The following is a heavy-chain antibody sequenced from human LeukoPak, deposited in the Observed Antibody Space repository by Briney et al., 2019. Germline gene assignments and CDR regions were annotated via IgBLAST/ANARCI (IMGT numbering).Heavy chain of an antibody. V-gene: IGHV3-48*01. J-gene: IGHJ4*02. D-gene: IGHD2-15*01. CDR3: ARDRMGGSFDY. Sequence: GGSLRLSCAASGFAFSPYAMNWDRQAPGKGLEWVSFITGDSNTIYYADSMKGRFTVSRDNAENSLYLQMNSLSAEDTAVYYCARDRMGGSFDYWGQGTLVTVSS. CDR2: ITGDSNTI. CDR1: GFAFSPYA.